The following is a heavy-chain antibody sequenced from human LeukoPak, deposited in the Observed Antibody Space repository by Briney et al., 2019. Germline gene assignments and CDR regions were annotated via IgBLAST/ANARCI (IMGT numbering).Heavy chain of an antibody. Sequence: SETLSLTCAVYGGSFSGYYWSWIRQPPGKGLEWIGEINHSGSTNYNPSLKSRVTISVDTSKNQFSLKLSSVTAADTAVYYCARTLGYYFDYWGQGTLVTVSS. CDR3: ARTLGYYFDY. V-gene: IGHV4-34*01. J-gene: IGHJ4*02. CDR1: GGSFSGYY. D-gene: IGHD2-15*01. CDR2: INHSGST.